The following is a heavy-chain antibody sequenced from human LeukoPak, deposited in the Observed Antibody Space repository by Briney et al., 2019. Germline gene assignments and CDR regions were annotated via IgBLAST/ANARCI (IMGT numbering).Heavy chain of an antibody. CDR1: GGSISSYY. D-gene: IGHD3-16*01. V-gene: IGHV4-59*01. CDR3: ARDKGEPPYYYYGMDV. J-gene: IGHJ6*02. Sequence: SETLSLTCTVSGGSISSYYWSWIRQPPGKGLEWIGYIYYSGSTNYNPSLKSRVTISVDTSKNQFSLKLSSVTAADTAVYYCARDKGEPPYYYYGMDVRGQGTTVTVSS. CDR2: IYYSGST.